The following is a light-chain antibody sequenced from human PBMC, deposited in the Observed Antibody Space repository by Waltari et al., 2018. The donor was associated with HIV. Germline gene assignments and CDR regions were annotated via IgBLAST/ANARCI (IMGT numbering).Light chain of an antibody. CDR1: SPHLGAGYD. CDR2: GNN. J-gene: IGLJ1*01. CDR3: QSYDSSLSGHV. Sequence: QSVLTQPPSVSGAPGQRVPLSCTRSSPHLGAGYDGHWYQQLPGTAPKVLIFGNNNRPSGVPDRFSSFKSGTSASLAITGLQDEDEADYYCQSYDSSLSGHVFGSGTKVTVL. V-gene: IGLV1-40*01.